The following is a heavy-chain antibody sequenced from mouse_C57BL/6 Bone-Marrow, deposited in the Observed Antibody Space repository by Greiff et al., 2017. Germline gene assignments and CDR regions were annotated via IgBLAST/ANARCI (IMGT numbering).Heavy chain of an antibody. J-gene: IGHJ2*01. Sequence: QVQLKQPGAELVRPGTSVKLSCKASGYTFTSYWMHWVKQRPGQGLEWIGVIAPSDSYTNYNQKFKGKATLTVDTSSSTAYMQRSSLTAEDSAVYYCARGGGPDYWGQGTTLTVSS. CDR2: IAPSDSYT. CDR1: GYTFTSYW. V-gene: IGHV1-59*01. CDR3: ARGGGPDY.